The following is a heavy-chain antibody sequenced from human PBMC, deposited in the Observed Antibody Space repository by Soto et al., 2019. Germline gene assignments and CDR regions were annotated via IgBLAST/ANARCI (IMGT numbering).Heavy chain of an antibody. CDR1: GGTFSTYA. CDR2: VIPIFGTP. D-gene: IGHD2-15*01. Sequence: QVQLVQSGAEVKKPGSSVKVSCKAPGGTFSTYAISRVRQAPGQGLEWMGGVIPIFGTPKYAQKFQGRVTITADESRSTGYMELRSLRSEDTAVYYCARSQGGSSSLDIYYYYYYGMDVWGQGTTVTVSS. V-gene: IGHV1-69*01. CDR3: ARSQGGSSSLDIYYYYYYGMDV. J-gene: IGHJ6*02.